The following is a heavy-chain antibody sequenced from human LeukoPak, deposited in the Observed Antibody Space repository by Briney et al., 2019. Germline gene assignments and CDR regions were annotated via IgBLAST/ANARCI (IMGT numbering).Heavy chain of an antibody. J-gene: IGHJ4*02. Sequence: SETLSLTCVVYGGSFSGYYWSWIRQPPGKGLEWIGEINHSGSTNYNPSLKSRVTISVDTSKNQFSLKLSSVTAADTAVYYCARSPTVTAYAYWGQGTLVTVSS. V-gene: IGHV4-34*01. CDR2: INHSGST. D-gene: IGHD4-4*01. CDR1: GGSFSGYY. CDR3: ARSPTVTAYAY.